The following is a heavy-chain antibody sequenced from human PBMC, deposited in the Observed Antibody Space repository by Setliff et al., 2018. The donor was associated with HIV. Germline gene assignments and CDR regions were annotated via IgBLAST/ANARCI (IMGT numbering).Heavy chain of an antibody. D-gene: IGHD3-9*01. CDR3: ASYDILTGYYGHYFDY. V-gene: IGHV4-39*07. J-gene: IGHJ4*02. Sequence: PSETLSLTCTVSGDSISTSNSYWSWIRQSTGKGLEWIGEINHSGSTHYNPPLKSRATISVDTSKNQFSLKLSSVTAADTAVYYCASYDILTGYYGHYFDYWGQGTLVTVSS. CDR2: INHSGST. CDR1: GDSISTSNSY.